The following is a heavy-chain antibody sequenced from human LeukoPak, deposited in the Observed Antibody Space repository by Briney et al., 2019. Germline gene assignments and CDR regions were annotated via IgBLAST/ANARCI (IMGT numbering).Heavy chain of an antibody. D-gene: IGHD5-18*01. CDR2: INAGNGNT. V-gene: IGHV1-3*01. CDR3: ARVVRGYSYGTFDY. CDR1: GYTLTSYA. Sequence: ASVKVSCKASGYTLTSYAMHWVRQAPGQRLEWMGWINAGNGNTKYSQKFQGRVTITRDTSASTAYMELSSLRSEDTAVYYCARVVRGYSYGTFDYWGQGTLVTVSS. J-gene: IGHJ4*02.